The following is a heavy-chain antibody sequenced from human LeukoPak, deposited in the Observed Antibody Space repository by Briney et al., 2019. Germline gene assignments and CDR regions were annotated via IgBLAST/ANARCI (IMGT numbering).Heavy chain of an antibody. Sequence: GESLKISCKASGYRFTSYWIGWVRQMPGKGLEWMGMIAPGDSDTRYSPSFQGQVTISADKSISTAFLQWTSLKASDIAMYYCARVRYCSGGSCSQVDYWGQGTLVIVSP. V-gene: IGHV5-51*01. J-gene: IGHJ4*02. CDR2: IAPGDSDT. D-gene: IGHD2-15*01. CDR1: GYRFTSYW. CDR3: ARVRYCSGGSCSQVDY.